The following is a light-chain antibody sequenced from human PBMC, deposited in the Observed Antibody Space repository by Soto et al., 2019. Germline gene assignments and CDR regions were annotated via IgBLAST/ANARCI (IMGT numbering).Light chain of an antibody. CDR3: QYYGTSPQT. CDR1: QSVSSSA. CDR2: GAS. Sequence: EIVLTQSPGTLSLSPGERATLSCRASQSVSSSALAWYQQKPGQAPRRLIYGASSRATGIPDRFSGSGSGTVFTLTISRLEPEDFAVYYCQYYGTSPQTFGQGTKVEIK. V-gene: IGKV3-20*01. J-gene: IGKJ1*01.